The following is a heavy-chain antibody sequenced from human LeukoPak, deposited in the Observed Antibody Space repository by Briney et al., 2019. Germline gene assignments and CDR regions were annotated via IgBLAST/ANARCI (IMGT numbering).Heavy chain of an antibody. CDR2: ISYSGST. CDR3: ASLSKYYYESRGFFDY. Sequence: SETLSLTCAVYGGSFSGYYWGWIRQPPGKGLEYIGSISYSGSTYYNPSLKSRVTISVDTSKNQFSLRLSSVTAADTAVYYCASLSKYYYESRGFFDYWGQGTLVTVSS. D-gene: IGHD3-22*01. CDR1: GGSFSGYY. V-gene: IGHV4-39*01. J-gene: IGHJ4*02.